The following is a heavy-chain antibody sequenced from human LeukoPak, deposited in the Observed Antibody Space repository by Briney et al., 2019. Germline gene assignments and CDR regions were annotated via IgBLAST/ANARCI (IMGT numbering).Heavy chain of an antibody. V-gene: IGHV3-48*03. CDR1: GFTFSNYE. D-gene: IGHD6-13*01. J-gene: IGHJ4*02. CDR2: ITSVGSTM. CDR3: ARVEQQVFDY. Sequence: GGSLRLSCAASGFTFSNYEMNWVRQAPGKGLEWVSYITSVGSTMYYADSVKGRFTISRDNAKKSLYLQMNSLRAKDTAVYYCARVEQQVFDYWGQGTLVTVSS.